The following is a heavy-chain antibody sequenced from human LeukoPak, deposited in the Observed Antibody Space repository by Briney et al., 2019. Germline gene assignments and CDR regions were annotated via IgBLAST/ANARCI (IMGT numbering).Heavy chain of an antibody. J-gene: IGHJ4*02. D-gene: IGHD6-13*01. V-gene: IGHV1-69*04. CDR1: GGTFSSYA. CDR2: IIPILGIA. CDR3: ARDGSIGIAATSDY. Sequence: SVKVSCKASGGTFSSYAISWVRQAPGRGLEWMGRIIPILGIANYAQKFQGRVTITADKSTSTAYMELSSLRSEDTAVYYCARDGSIGIAATSDYWGQGTLVTVSS.